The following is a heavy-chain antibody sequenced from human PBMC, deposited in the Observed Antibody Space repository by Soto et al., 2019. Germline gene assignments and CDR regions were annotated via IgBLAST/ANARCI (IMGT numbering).Heavy chain of an antibody. Sequence: GGSLRLSCAASGFTFSSYSMNWVRQAPGKGLEWVSSISSSSSYIYYADSVKGRFTISRDNAKNSLYLQMNSLRAEDTAVYYCARDRRTANWGFDYWGQGTLVTVSS. V-gene: IGHV3-21*01. D-gene: IGHD7-27*01. J-gene: IGHJ4*02. CDR3: ARDRRTANWGFDY. CDR2: ISSSSSYI. CDR1: GFTFSSYS.